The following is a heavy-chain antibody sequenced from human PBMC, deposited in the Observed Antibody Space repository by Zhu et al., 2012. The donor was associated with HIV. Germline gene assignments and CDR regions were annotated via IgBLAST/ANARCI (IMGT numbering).Heavy chain of an antibody. CDR3: ATSYGSGSYPYYFDY. D-gene: IGHD3-10*01. J-gene: IGHJ4*02. CDR2: IYTSGST. V-gene: IGHV4-4*09. Sequence: QVQLQESGPGLVKPSETLSLTCTVSGGSISSYYWSWIRQPPGKGLEWIGYIYTSGSTNYNPSLKSRVTISVDTSKNQFSLKLSSVTAADTAVYYCATSYGSGSYPYYFDYWGQGTLVTVSS. CDR1: GGSISSYY.